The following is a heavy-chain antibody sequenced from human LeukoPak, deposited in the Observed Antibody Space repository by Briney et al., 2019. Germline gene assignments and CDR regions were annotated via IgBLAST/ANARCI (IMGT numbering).Heavy chain of an antibody. J-gene: IGHJ6*03. Sequence: SQTLSLTCTVSGASLSSGRYYWSWILHPAGKGLEWIGRIYPSGSTYYNPSLKSRVTISVDTSKNQFSLKLSSVTAADTAVYYCARAVTTKWDYYYMDVWGKGTTVTVSS. CDR1: GASLSSGRYY. D-gene: IGHD4-17*01. CDR2: IYPSGST. CDR3: ARAVTTKWDYYYMDV. V-gene: IGHV4-61*02.